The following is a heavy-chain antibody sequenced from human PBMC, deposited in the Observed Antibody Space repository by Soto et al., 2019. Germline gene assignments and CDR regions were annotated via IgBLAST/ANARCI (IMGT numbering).Heavy chain of an antibody. V-gene: IGHV4-59*01. Sequence: PSETLSLTSPVAAGPLSSYYWSWLRPPPGKGLEWIGYMYYSGSTNYNPSLKSRVTISVDTSKNQFSLKLSSVTAADMAVYYCGGKNYDSSGYFDYWGQGTLVTVPA. CDR1: AGPLSSYY. D-gene: IGHD3-22*01. J-gene: IGHJ4*02. CDR3: GGKNYDSSGYFDY. CDR2: MYYSGST.